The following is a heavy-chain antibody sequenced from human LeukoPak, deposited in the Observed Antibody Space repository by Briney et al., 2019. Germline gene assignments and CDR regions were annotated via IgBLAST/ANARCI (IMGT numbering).Heavy chain of an antibody. CDR1: GFTFDDYT. Sequence: PGGSLRLSCAASGFTFDDYTMHWVRQAPGKGLEWVSLISWDGGSTYYADSVKGRFTISRDNSNTLYLQMNSLRAEDTAVYYCARGPVTTYLDYWGQGTLVTVSS. CDR3: ARGPVTTYLDY. J-gene: IGHJ4*02. D-gene: IGHD4-17*01. V-gene: IGHV3-43*01. CDR2: ISWDGGST.